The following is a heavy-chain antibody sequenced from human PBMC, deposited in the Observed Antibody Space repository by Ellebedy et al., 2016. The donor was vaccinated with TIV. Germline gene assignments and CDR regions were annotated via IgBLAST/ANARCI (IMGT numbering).Heavy chain of an antibody. J-gene: IGHJ4*02. V-gene: IGHV4-59*01. CDR2: IYYSGRT. D-gene: IGHD6-13*01. CDR3: ARDGRAIAAAGSYYFDY. CDR1: GGSISTYY. Sequence: MPSETLSLTCTVSGGSISTYYWSWIRQPPGKGLEWFGYIYYSGRTNYNPSLKSRVTISVDTSKNQFSLKLSSETAADTAVYYCARDGRAIAAAGSYYFDYWGQGTLVTVSS.